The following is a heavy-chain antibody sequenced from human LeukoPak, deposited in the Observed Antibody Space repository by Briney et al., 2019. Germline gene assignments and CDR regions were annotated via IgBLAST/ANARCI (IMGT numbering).Heavy chain of an antibody. Sequence: PGGSLRLSCAASGFTFDDYAVHWVRQAPGKGLEWVSTISWNSGSIGYADSVKGRFTISRDNAKNSLYLQMNSLRAEDTAFYYCAKGIAADKFPPIDYWGQGTLVTVSS. CDR3: AKGIAADKFPPIDY. J-gene: IGHJ4*02. V-gene: IGHV3-9*01. D-gene: IGHD6-13*01. CDR1: GFTFDDYA. CDR2: ISWNSGSI.